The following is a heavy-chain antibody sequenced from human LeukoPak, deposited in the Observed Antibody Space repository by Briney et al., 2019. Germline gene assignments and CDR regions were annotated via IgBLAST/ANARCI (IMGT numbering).Heavy chain of an antibody. CDR3: ARDPRGIVGANHNWFDP. Sequence: PSETLSLTCTVSGGSISSYYWSWIRQPAGKGLEWIGRIYASGSTNYNPSLKNRVTMSVDTSKSQFSLKLISVTAADTAVYYCARDPRGIVGANHNWFDPWGQGTLVTVSS. CDR1: GGSISSYY. J-gene: IGHJ5*02. V-gene: IGHV4-4*07. CDR2: IYASGST. D-gene: IGHD1-26*01.